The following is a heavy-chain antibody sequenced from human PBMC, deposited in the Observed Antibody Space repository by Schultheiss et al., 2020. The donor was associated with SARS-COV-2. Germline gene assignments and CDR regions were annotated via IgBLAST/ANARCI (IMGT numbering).Heavy chain of an antibody. CDR2: IIPIFGTA. D-gene: IGHD3-10*01. Sequence: SVKVSCKASGGTFSSYAISWVRQAPGQGLEWMGGIIPIFGTANYAQKFQGRVTITADESTSTAYMELSSLRSEDTAVYYCANLLWFGELFGRFDPWGQGTLVTVSS. CDR1: GGTFSSYA. V-gene: IGHV1-69*13. CDR3: ANLLWFGELFGRFDP. J-gene: IGHJ5*02.